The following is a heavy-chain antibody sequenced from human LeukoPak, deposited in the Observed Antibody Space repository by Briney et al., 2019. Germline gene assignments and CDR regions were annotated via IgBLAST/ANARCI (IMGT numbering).Heavy chain of an antibody. D-gene: IGHD3-22*01. V-gene: IGHV3-23*01. CDR3: AKGPQLGSGYHPDY. CDR1: GFTFSSAA. Sequence: GGSLGLSCAASGFTFSSAAMTWVRQAPGKGPEWISTITGSDDATYYGDSVRGRFTISRDYSKNTLHLQMNSLRVEDTALYYCAKGPQLGSGYHPDYWGQGTLVTVSS. J-gene: IGHJ4*02. CDR2: ITGSDDAT.